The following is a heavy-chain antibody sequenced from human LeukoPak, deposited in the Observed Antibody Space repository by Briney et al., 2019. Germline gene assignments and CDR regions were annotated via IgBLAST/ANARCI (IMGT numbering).Heavy chain of an antibody. V-gene: IGHV3-30*02. CDR2: IRYDGSNK. J-gene: IGHJ3*02. Sequence: PGGSLRLSCAASGFTFSSYGMHWVRQAPGKGLEWVAFIRYDGSNKYYADSVKGRFTISRDNSKNTLYLQTNSLRAEDTAVYYCAKEMHDYVWGSYRAPYDAFDIWGQGTMVTVSS. D-gene: IGHD3-16*02. CDR3: AKEMHDYVWGSYRAPYDAFDI. CDR1: GFTFSSYG.